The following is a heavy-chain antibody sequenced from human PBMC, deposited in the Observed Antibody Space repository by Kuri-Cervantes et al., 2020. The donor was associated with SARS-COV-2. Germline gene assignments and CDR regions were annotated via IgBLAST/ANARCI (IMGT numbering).Heavy chain of an antibody. Sequence: GGSLRLSCKGSGYSFSDYWIGWVHQMPGKGLEWMGIIYPGDSDTRYRPSFQGRVTISADTSIGTAYLRWSSLRASDTAIYYCARAVSGVFNPYYFDYWGPGTLVTVSS. CDR2: IYPGDSDT. J-gene: IGHJ4*02. V-gene: IGHV5-51*07. CDR1: GYSFSDYW. D-gene: IGHD3-10*01. CDR3: ARAVSGVFNPYYFDY.